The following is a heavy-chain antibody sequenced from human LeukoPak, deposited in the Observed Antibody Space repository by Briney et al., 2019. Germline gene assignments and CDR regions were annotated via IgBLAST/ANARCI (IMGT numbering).Heavy chain of an antibody. D-gene: IGHD3-22*01. CDR1: GGSISSYY. CDR3: ARVKPSYYYDSSGYSFDY. CDR2: IYYRGNT. Sequence: PSETLSLTCTVSGGSISSYYWSWIRQPPGKGLEWIGYIYYRGNTNYNPSLKSRVTISVDTSKNQFSLKLSSVTAADTAVYYCARVKPSYYYDSSGYSFDYWGQGTLVTVSS. J-gene: IGHJ4*02. V-gene: IGHV4-59*01.